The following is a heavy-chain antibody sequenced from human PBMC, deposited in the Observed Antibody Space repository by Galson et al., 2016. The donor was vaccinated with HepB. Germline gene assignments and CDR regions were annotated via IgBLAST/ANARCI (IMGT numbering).Heavy chain of an antibody. D-gene: IGHD2-2*03. Sequence: SVKVSCKASGYTFTSYGISWVRRAPGQGLEWMGWISIYNNNTKYAQKFQGRVTMTTDTSTSTAYLEVGSLRSDDTAVYYCARVGYCSSTSCHYYYYHGMDVWGQGTTVTVSS. CDR1: GYTFTSYG. CDR3: ARVGYCSSTSCHYYYYHGMDV. J-gene: IGHJ6*02. CDR2: ISIYNNNT. V-gene: IGHV1-18*01.